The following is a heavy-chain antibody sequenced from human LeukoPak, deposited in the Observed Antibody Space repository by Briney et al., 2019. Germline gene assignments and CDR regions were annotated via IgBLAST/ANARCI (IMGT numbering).Heavy chain of an antibody. V-gene: IGHV3-48*03. J-gene: IGHJ3*02. CDR3: AKDFPPHDAFDI. CDR2: ISSSGDTI. CDR1: GFTFSRYE. Sequence: GGSLRLSCAASGFTFSRYEMNWVRQAPGKGLEWVSYISSSGDTIYYADSVKGRFTISRDNNKDSLYLQLSSLRTEDTAFYYCAKDFPPHDAFDIWSQGTMVTVSS.